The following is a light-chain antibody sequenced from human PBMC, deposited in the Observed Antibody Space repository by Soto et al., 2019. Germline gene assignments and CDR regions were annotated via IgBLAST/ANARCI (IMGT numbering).Light chain of an antibody. Sequence: QSVLTQPASVSGSPGQSLTISCTGTSSDVGGYNYVSWYQQHPRKAPKLMIYDVSNRPSGVSNRFSGSKSGNTASLTISGLQAEDEADYYCSSYTSSVYVLGRGTKVTV. CDR2: DVS. CDR3: SSYTSSVYV. V-gene: IGLV2-14*01. CDR1: SSDVGGYNY. J-gene: IGLJ1*01.